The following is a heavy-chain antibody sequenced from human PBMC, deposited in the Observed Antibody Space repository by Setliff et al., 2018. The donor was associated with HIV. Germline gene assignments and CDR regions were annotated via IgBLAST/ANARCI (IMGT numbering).Heavy chain of an antibody. D-gene: IGHD6-19*01. CDR2: ISPDGSST. CDR3: AKTPSSGWHSLYLDY. CDR1: GFTFSNNW. Sequence: PGGSLRLSCAASGFTFSNNWIHWVRQTAEKGLVWVSRISPDGSSTMYADSVKGRFTISRDNSKNTLYLQMNSLRAEDTAVYYCAKTPSSGWHSLYLDYWGQGTLVTVSS. J-gene: IGHJ4*02. V-gene: IGHV3-74*03.